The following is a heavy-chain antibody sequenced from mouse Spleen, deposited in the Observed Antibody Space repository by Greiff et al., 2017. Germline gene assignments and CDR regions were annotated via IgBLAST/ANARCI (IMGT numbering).Heavy chain of an antibody. CDR3: ARGARAMAWFAY. CDR1: GFSLTSYG. D-gene: IGHD3-1*01. Sequence: VKLVESGPGLVQPSQSLSITCTVSGFSLTSYGVHWVRQSPGKGLEWLGVIWSGGSTDYNAAFISRLSISKDNSKSQVFFKMNSLQANDTAIYYCARGARAMAWFAYWGQGTLVTVSA. J-gene: IGHJ3*01. V-gene: IGHV2-2*02. CDR2: IWSGGST.